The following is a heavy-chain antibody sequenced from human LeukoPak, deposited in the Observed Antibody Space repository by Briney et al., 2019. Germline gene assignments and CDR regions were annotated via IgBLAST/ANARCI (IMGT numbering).Heavy chain of an antibody. D-gene: IGHD3-22*01. CDR1: GGTLSSYA. J-gene: IGHJ3*02. CDR2: IIPILGIA. Sequence: SVKVSCKASGGTLSSYAISWVRQAPGQGLEWMGRIIPILGIANYAQKFQGRVTITADKSTSTAYMELSSLRSEDTAVYYCASPTYYYDSSGTTRVGAFDIWGQGTMVTVSS. CDR3: ASPTYYYDSSGTTRVGAFDI. V-gene: IGHV1-69*04.